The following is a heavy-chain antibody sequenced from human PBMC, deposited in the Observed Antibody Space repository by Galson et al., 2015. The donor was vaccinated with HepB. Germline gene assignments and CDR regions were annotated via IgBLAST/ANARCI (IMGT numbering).Heavy chain of an antibody. CDR1: GGTFSSYA. Sequence: SVKVSCKASGGTFSSYAISWVRQAPGQGLEWMGGIIPIFGTANYAQKFQGRVTITADESTSTAYMELSSLRSEDTAVYYCARGNNYGGDYYYGMDVWGQGTTVTVSS. D-gene: IGHD4-11*01. J-gene: IGHJ6*02. CDR3: ARGNNYGGDYYYGMDV. V-gene: IGHV1-69*13. CDR2: IIPIFGTA.